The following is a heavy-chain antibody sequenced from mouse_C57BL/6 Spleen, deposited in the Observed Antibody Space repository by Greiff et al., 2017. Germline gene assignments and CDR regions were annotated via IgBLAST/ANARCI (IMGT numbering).Heavy chain of an antibody. V-gene: IGHV1-72*01. D-gene: IGHD2-1*01. J-gene: IGHJ2*01. CDR2: IAPNSGGT. CDR3: ARSEGNYYFDY. CDR1: GYTFTSYW. Sequence: QVQLKQPGAELVKPGASVKLSCKASGYTFTSYWMHWVKQRPGRGLEWIGRIAPNSGGTKYNEKFKSKATLTVDKPSSTAYMQLSSLTSEDSAVYYCARSEGNYYFDYWGQGTTLTVSS.